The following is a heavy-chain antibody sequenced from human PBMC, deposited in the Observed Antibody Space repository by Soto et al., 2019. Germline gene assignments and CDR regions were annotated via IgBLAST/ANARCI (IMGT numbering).Heavy chain of an antibody. CDR3: AKALDYDRSGYYYFDY. CDR1: GFTFDDYA. CDR2: ISWNSGSI. D-gene: IGHD3-22*01. Sequence: EVQLVESGGGLVQSGRSLRLSCAASGFTFDDYAMHWLRQAPGKGLEWVSSISWNSGSIAYADSVKGRFTISRDNAKNSLFLQMSSLRPEDTALYYCAKALDYDRSGYYYFDYWGQGTLVTVSS. V-gene: IGHV3-9*01. J-gene: IGHJ4*02.